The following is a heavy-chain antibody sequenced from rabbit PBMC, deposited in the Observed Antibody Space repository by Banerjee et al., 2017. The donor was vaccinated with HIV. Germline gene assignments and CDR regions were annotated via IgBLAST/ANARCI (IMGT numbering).Heavy chain of an antibody. CDR2: IYAGDGYT. Sequence: QEQLVESGGGLVQPEGSLTLTCTASGFSFSSSYWICWVRQAPGKGLEWIACIYAGDGYTYYASWAKGRFTISKTSSTTVTLQMTSLTAADTATYFCAREAGYGDSTGEYYAMDLWGPGTLVTVS. CDR3: AREAGYGDSTGEYYAMDL. J-gene: IGHJ6*01. V-gene: IGHV1S45*01. CDR1: GFSFSSSYW. D-gene: IGHD4-2*01.